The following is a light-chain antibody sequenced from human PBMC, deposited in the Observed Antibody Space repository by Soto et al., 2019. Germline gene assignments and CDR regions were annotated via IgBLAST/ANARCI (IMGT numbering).Light chain of an antibody. CDR1: QSVGNY. V-gene: IGKV3-11*01. J-gene: IGKJ5*01. Sequence: EIVLTQSPATLSLSPGERATLSCRASQSVGNYLAWYQQRPGQAPRLLIYDASNRTTGIPARFSGSGSGTGFTLTISSLGPEDCAVYYCQQRGDWPPGATFGQGTRLEIK. CDR2: DAS. CDR3: QQRGDWPPGAT.